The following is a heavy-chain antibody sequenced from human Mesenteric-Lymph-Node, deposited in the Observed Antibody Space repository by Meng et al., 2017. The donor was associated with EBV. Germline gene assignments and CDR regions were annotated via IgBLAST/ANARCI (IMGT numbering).Heavy chain of an antibody. J-gene: IGHJ5*02. D-gene: IGHD6-19*01. Sequence: QVQLAESGGGLVKPGGSLRLSCAASGFTFSDYYMSWIRQSPGKGLEWIAYISTSGSTKLYADSVKGRLTISRDNAKNSLFLQMNSLQVDDTAVYYCVRGYSSGWFDPWGQGTLVTVSS. V-gene: IGHV3-11*01. CDR3: VRGYSSGWFDP. CDR2: ISTSGSTK. CDR1: GFTFSDYY.